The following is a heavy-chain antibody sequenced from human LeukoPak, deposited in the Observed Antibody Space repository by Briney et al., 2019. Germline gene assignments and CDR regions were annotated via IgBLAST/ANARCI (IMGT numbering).Heavy chain of an antibody. CDR2: IYPGDSDT. J-gene: IGHJ4*02. D-gene: IGHD3-22*01. CDR1: GYSFTSYW. Sequence: GESLKISCKGSGYSFTSYWIGWVRQMPGKGLEWMVIIYPGDSDTRYSPSFQGQVTISADKSISTAYLQWSSLKASDTAMYYCARGYYYDSSGYYFDYWGQGTLVTVSS. V-gene: IGHV5-51*01. CDR3: ARGYYYDSSGYYFDY.